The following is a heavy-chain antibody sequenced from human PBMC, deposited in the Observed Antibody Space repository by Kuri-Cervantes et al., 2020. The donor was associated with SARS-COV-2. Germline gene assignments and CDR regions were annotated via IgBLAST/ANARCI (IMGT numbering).Heavy chain of an antibody. Sequence: GESLKISCAASGFTFSSYGMHWVRQAPGKGLEWVSSISSSSSYIYYADSVKGRFTISRDNAKNSLYLQMNSLKAEDTAMYYCARGVGYGDYTFDYWGQGTLVTVSS. CDR3: ARGVGYGDYTFDY. J-gene: IGHJ4*02. V-gene: IGHV3-21*01. CDR2: ISSSSSYI. D-gene: IGHD4-17*01. CDR1: GFTFSSYG.